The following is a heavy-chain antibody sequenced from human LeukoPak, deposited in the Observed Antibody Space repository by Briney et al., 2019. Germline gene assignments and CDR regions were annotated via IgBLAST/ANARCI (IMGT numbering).Heavy chain of an antibody. V-gene: IGHV4-34*01. CDR2: INHSGST. J-gene: IGHJ4*02. CDR1: GGSFSGYY. Sequence: RSETLFLTCAVYGGSFSGYYWSWIRQPPGRGLEWIGEINHSGSTNYNPSLKSRVTMSVDTSKNQFSLKLSSVTAADTAVYYCARDYQGPYDSSGVFDYWGQGTLVTVSS. D-gene: IGHD3-22*01. CDR3: ARDYQGPYDSSGVFDY.